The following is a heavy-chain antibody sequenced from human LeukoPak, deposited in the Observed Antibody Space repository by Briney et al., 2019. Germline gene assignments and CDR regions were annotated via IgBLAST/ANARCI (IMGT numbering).Heavy chain of an antibody. D-gene: IGHD3-9*01. V-gene: IGHV3-7*03. J-gene: IGHJ3*02. CDR1: GFTFSSYW. Sequence: PGGSLRLSCAASGFTFSSYWMSWVRQAPGKGLEWVANIKQDGSEKYYVDSVKGRFTISRDNAKNSLYLQMNSLRAEDTAVYYCAGEETEYDILTGYYNAAFDIWGQGTMVTVSS. CDR3: AGEETEYDILTGYYNAAFDI. CDR2: IKQDGSEK.